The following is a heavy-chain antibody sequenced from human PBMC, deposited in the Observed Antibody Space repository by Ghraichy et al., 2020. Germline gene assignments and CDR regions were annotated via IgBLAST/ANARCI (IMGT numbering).Heavy chain of an antibody. CDR3: ATAPMLMVRVEYFKH. CDR2: VFNSEDI. CDR1: GGSISDSTYY. V-gene: IGHV4-39*01. Sequence: LSLTCNVSGGSISDSTYYWGWIRQPPGKGLEWIGSVFNSEDIYYNPSLKSRVTFSIETSKNQFSLRLNSVTAADTAVYFCATAPMLMVRVEYFKHWGPGTLVTVSS. D-gene: IGHD3-10*01. J-gene: IGHJ1*01.